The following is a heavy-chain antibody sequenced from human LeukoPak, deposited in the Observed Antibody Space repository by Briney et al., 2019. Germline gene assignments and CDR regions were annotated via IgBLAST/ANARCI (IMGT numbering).Heavy chain of an antibody. Sequence: GGSLRLSCAASGFTFSSYGMHWVRQAPGKGLEWVAFVRYDGSNKYYADSVKGRFTISRDSSKNTLYLQMSSLRPEDTAVYYCAKGRGQSYPHYYFDSWGQGTLVTVSS. V-gene: IGHV3-30*02. CDR2: VRYDGSNK. J-gene: IGHJ4*02. D-gene: IGHD5-18*01. CDR1: GFTFSSYG. CDR3: AKGRGQSYPHYYFDS.